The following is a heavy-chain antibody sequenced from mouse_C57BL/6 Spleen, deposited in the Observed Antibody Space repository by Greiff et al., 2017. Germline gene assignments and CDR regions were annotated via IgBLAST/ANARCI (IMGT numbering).Heavy chain of an antibody. D-gene: IGHD2-1*01. J-gene: IGHJ4*01. CDR3: ARNGNYVRAMDY. Sequence: EVKLVESGGGLVKPGGSLKLSCAASGFTFSDYGMHWVRQAPEKGLEWVAYISSGSSTIYYADTVKGRCTIARDNAKNTLFLQMTSLRSEDTAMYYCARNGNYVRAMDYWGQGTSVTVSS. CDR2: ISSGSSTI. V-gene: IGHV5-17*01. CDR1: GFTFSDYG.